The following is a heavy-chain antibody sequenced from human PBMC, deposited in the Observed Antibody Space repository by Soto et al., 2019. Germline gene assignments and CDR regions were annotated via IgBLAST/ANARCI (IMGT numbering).Heavy chain of an antibody. CDR2: INHSGST. D-gene: IGHD6-13*01. CDR3: ARGVHSSSWYDY. V-gene: IGHV4-34*01. Sequence: QVQLQQWGAGLLKPSETLSLTCAVYGGSFSGYYWSWIRQPPGKGLEWIGEINHSGSTNYNPSLKSRVTISVDTSKNQFSLKLSSVTAADTAEYYCARGVHSSSWYDYWGQGTLVTVSS. J-gene: IGHJ4*02. CDR1: GGSFSGYY.